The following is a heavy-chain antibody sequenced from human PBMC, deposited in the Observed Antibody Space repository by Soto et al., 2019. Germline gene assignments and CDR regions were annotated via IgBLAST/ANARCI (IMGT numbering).Heavy chain of an antibody. V-gene: IGHV4-34*01. CDR2: INHSGST. D-gene: IGHD6-6*01. Sequence: SETLSLTCAVYGGSFSGYYWSWIRQPPGKGLEWIGEINHSGSTNYNPSLKSRVTISVDTSKNQFSLKLSSVTAADTAVYYCARARLYSSSPLFDYWGQGTLVTVSS. CDR3: ARARLYSSSPLFDY. CDR1: GGSFSGYY. J-gene: IGHJ4*02.